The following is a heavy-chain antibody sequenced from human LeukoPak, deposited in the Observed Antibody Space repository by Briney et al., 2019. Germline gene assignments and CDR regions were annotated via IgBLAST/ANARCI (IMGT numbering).Heavy chain of an antibody. CDR2: IIPIFGTA. CDR1: GGTFSSYA. CDR3: ARQLRLGELSPISYYYGMDV. J-gene: IGHJ6*02. D-gene: IGHD3-16*02. Sequence: SVKVSCKASGGTFSSYAISWVRQAPGQGLEWMGGIIPIFGTANYAQKFQGGVTITADESTSTAYMELRSLRSDDTAVYYCARQLRLGELSPISYYYGMDVWGQGTTVTVSS. V-gene: IGHV1-69*13.